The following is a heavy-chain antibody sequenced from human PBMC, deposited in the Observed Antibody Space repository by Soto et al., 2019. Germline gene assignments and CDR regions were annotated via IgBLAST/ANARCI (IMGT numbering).Heavy chain of an antibody. Sequence: ASVKVSCKASGYTFTNFGISWVRQAPGQGLEWMGWISAYNGNTNYAQNFQGRVTISRDNAKNSLYLQMNSLRAEDTAVYYCARHPERIAQIGWFDPWGQGTLVTVSS. CDR3: ARHPERIAQIGWFDP. CDR1: GYTFTNFG. CDR2: ISAYNGNT. V-gene: IGHV1-18*01. D-gene: IGHD6-13*01. J-gene: IGHJ5*02.